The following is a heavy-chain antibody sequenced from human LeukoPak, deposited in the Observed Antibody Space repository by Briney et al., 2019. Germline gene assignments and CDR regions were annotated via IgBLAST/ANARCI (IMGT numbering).Heavy chain of an antibody. V-gene: IGHV4-31*03. CDR3: AGGDGGGWYYFDY. CDR2: IYYSGST. J-gene: IGHJ4*02. D-gene: IGHD4-17*01. Sequence: PSQTLSLTCTVSGGSISSGGYYWSWIRQHPGKGLEWIGYIYYSGSTYYNPSLKSRVTISVDTSKNQFSLKLSSVTAADTAVYYCAGGDGGGWYYFDYWGQGALVTVSS. CDR1: GGSISSGGYY.